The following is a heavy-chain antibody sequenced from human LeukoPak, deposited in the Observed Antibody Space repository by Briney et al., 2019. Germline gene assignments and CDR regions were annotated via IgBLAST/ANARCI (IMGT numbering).Heavy chain of an antibody. CDR2: IYYSGST. CDR1: GGSISSSSYY. D-gene: IGHD2-2*02. J-gene: IGHJ5*02. Sequence: SETLSLTCTVSGGSISSSSYYWGWIRQPPGKGLEWIGSIYYSGSTYYNPTHKSRVTISVDTSKNQCSLKLSSVTAADTAVYYCARKYCSSTSCYTSGWFDPWGQGTLVTVSS. V-gene: IGHV4-39*07. CDR3: ARKYCSSTSCYTSGWFDP.